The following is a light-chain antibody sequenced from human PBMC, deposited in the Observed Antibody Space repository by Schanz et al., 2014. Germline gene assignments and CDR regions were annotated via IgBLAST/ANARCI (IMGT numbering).Light chain of an antibody. J-gene: IGKJ4*01. V-gene: IGKV4-1*01. CDR1: QSVLYSSNNENY. CDR2: WAS. CDR3: QQYYGDPLT. Sequence: DIVMTQSPDSLAVSLGERATINCKSSQSVLYSSNNENYLAWYQQKPGQPPKLLIYWASTRESGVPDRFSGSGSGTDFTLTISSLQAEDVAVYYCQQYYGDPLTFGGGTKVEIK.